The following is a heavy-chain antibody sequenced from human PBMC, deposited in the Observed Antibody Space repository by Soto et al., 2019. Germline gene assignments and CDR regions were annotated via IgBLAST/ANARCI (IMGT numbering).Heavy chain of an antibody. J-gene: IGHJ4*02. CDR2: SDGDGSGT. Sequence: EVQVVESGGGLVQPGGSLRLSCAASGVTLSSSWMHWVRQAPGMGLVWVSRIRSDGDGSGTSYADSVRGRFTISRDSAKNTLYLQMNGLRAYDTAVYYCASVFKVPIRWGQGTLVTVS. CDR3: ASVFKVPIR. V-gene: IGHV3-74*01. CDR1: GVTLSSSW. D-gene: IGHD2-2*01.